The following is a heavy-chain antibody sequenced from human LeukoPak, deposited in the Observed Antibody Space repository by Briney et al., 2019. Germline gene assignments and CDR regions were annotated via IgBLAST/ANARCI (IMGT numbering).Heavy chain of an antibody. CDR1: GFTFSSYG. J-gene: IGHJ4*02. Sequence: GGSLRLSCAASGFTFSSYGMHWVRQTPGKGLEWVTFLPYDGSYTSYADSVKGRFTVSRDNAKNSLYLQMNSLSAEDTAVYYCARGGTTFEHWGQGTLVTVSS. CDR3: ARGGTTFEH. V-gene: IGHV3-30*02. D-gene: IGHD1-1*01. CDR2: LPYDGSYT.